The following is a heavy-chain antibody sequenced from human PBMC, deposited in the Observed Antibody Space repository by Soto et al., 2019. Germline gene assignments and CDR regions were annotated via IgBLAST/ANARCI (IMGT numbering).Heavy chain of an antibody. CDR1: GGSVSSGNYY. J-gene: IGHJ3*02. Sequence: ASETLSLTCTVSGGSVSSGNYYWSWIRQPPGKGLEWIGYIYYSGSTNYNPSLKSRVTISVDTSKSQFSLKLSSVSAADTAVYYCAKAYYFDTSGYPSVAFDIWGQGTMVTV. D-gene: IGHD3-22*01. CDR2: IYYSGST. CDR3: AKAYYFDTSGYPSVAFDI. V-gene: IGHV4-61*01.